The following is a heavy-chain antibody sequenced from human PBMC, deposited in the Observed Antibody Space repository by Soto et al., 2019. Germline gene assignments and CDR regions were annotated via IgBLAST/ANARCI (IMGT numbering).Heavy chain of an antibody. Sequence: ASVKVSCKASGYTFTSYGISWVRQAPGQGLEWMGWISAYSGNTNYAQKLQGRVTMTTDTSTSTAYMDLRSLRSDDTAVYYCGRGRSGQIVVFYWGQGTPVTVSS. CDR3: GRGRSGQIVVFY. D-gene: IGHD1-26*01. V-gene: IGHV1-18*01. J-gene: IGHJ4*02. CDR2: ISAYSGNT. CDR1: GYTFTSYG.